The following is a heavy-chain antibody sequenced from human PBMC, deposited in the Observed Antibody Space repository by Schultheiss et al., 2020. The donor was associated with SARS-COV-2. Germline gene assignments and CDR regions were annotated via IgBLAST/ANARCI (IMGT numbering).Heavy chain of an antibody. CDR2: IYWDDDK. J-gene: IGHJ4*02. D-gene: IGHD6-13*01. CDR3: AHDYSSSWYRAVGSFDY. V-gene: IGHV2-5*08. Sequence: TLSLTCTVSGGSISSGDYYWSWIRQPPGKGLEWLALIYWDDDKRYSPSLKSRLTITKDTSKNQVVLTMTNMDPVDTATYYCAHDYSSSWYRAVGSFDYWGQGTLVTVSS. CDR1: GGSISSGDYY.